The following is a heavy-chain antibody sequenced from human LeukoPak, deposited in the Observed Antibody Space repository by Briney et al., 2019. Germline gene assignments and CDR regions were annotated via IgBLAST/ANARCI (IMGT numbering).Heavy chain of an antibody. Sequence: GGSLRLSCAASGFTFSDYYMSWIRQAPGKGLEWVSYISSSGSTIYYADSVKGRFTISRDNAKNSLYLQMNSLRAEDTAVYYCARDNNRGYYYDSSGYPSDYWGQGTLVTVSS. CDR2: ISSSGSTI. J-gene: IGHJ4*02. D-gene: IGHD3-22*01. V-gene: IGHV3-11*01. CDR1: GFTFSDYY. CDR3: ARDNNRGYYYDSSGYPSDY.